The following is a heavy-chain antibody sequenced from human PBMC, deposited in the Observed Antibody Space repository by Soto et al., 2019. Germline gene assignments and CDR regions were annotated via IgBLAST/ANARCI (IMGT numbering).Heavy chain of an antibody. CDR3: AREVHGFWSGYYKHHQYYFDY. D-gene: IGHD3-3*01. CDR2: IYYSGST. J-gene: IGHJ4*02. CDR1: GGSISSYY. Sequence: SETLSLTCTVSGGSISSYYWSWIRQPPGKGLEWIGYIYYSGSTNYNPSLKSRVIISVDTSKNQFSLKLSSVTAADTAVYYCAREVHGFWSGYYKHHQYYFDYWGQGTLVTVSS. V-gene: IGHV4-59*01.